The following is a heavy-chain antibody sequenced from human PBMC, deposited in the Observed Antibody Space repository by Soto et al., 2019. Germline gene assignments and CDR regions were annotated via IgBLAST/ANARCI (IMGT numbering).Heavy chain of an antibody. D-gene: IGHD3-3*01. CDR2: INGGNDNT. CDR3: ARGPNMLRFLDWPLFFDY. V-gene: IGHV1-3*01. J-gene: IGHJ4*02. Sequence: ASVKVSCKASGYSFTTYAIHWVRQAPGQRLEWMGWINGGNDNTKYSQKFQDRVTITRDTSASTAYMELISLSSEDTAVYYCARGPNMLRFLDWPLFFDYWGQGTLVIVSS. CDR1: GYSFTTYA.